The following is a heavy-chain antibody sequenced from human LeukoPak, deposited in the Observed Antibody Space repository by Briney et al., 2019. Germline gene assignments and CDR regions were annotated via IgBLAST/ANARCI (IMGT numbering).Heavy chain of an antibody. V-gene: IGHV4-39*01. J-gene: IGHJ6*03. CDR1: GGSISSSSYY. Sequence: SETLSLTCTVSGGSISSSSYYWGWIRQPPGKGLEWIGSIYYSGSTYYNPSLKSRVTISVDTSKNQFSLKLSSVTAADTAVYYCAYLNFYDSSGYYQYYYYYYYMDVWGKGTTVTVSS. CDR2: IYYSGST. D-gene: IGHD3-22*01. CDR3: AYLNFYDSSGYYQYYYYYYYMDV.